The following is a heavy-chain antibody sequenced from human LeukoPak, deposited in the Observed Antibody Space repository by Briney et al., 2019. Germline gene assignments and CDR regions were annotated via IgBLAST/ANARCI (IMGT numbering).Heavy chain of an antibody. CDR2: INHSGST. D-gene: IGHD3-22*01. CDR1: GGSFSGYY. J-gene: IGHJ4*02. Sequence: SETLSLTCAVYGGSFSGYYWSWIRQPPGKGLEWIGEINHSGSTNYNPSLKSRVTISVDTSKNQFSLKLSSVTAADTAVYYCARHGRLQYYYDSSGYYSRYYFDYWGQGTLVTVSS. CDR3: ARHGRLQYYYDSSGYYSRYYFDY. V-gene: IGHV4-34*01.